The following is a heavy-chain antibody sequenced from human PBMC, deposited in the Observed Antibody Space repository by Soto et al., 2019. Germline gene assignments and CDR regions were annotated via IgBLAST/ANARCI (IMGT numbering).Heavy chain of an antibody. CDR3: TRDGVQITDFDYCYYGLDV. CDR2: IRSKVYGGTI. V-gene: IGHV3-49*03. Sequence: PGGSLRLSCRGSGFSFGDYAINWFRQSPGKGLECVGFIRSKVYGGTIEYAASVKGRFSISRDDSKSIAYLQMNSLRTDDTAVYYCTRDGVQITDFDYCYYGLDVWGPGTTVTVSS. CDR1: GFSFGDYA. D-gene: IGHD3-9*01. J-gene: IGHJ6*02.